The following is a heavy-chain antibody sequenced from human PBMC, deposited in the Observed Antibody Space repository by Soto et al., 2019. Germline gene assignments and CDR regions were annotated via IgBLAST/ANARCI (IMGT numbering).Heavy chain of an antibody. V-gene: IGHV4-34*01. Sequence: QVQLQQWGAGLLKPSETLSLTCAVYGGSFSGYYWSWIRQPPGKGLEWIGEINHSGSTNYNPSLKSRVTISVDTSKNQFSLKLSSVTAADTAVYYCARLFRLGLYGMDVWGQGTTVTVSS. J-gene: IGHJ6*02. CDR1: GGSFSGYY. CDR3: ARLFRLGLYGMDV. D-gene: IGHD3-10*01. CDR2: INHSGST.